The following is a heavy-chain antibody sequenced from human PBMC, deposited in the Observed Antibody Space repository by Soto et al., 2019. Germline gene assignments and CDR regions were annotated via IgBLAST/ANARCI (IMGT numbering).Heavy chain of an antibody. CDR1: GFTFSSYW. D-gene: IGHD2-2*01. Sequence: PGGSLRLSCAASGFTFSSYWMSWVRQAPGKGLEWVANIKQDGSEKYYVDTVKGRFTISRDNAKNSLYLQMNSLRDEDTAVYYCARDVVVVPAAFTYYYYYYMDVWGKGTTVTVSS. V-gene: IGHV3-7*01. J-gene: IGHJ6*03. CDR3: ARDVVVVPAAFTYYYYYYMDV. CDR2: IKQDGSEK.